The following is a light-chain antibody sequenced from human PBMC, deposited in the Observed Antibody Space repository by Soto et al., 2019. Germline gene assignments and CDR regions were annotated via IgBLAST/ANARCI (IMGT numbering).Light chain of an antibody. CDR3: QQRNNWPALT. CDR1: ETVSSF. Sequence: EIVLTQSPGTLSLSPGERATLSCRASETVSSFLAWYQQKPGQAPRLLIYDISHRATGVPARFSGSGSGKDFTLATSSLEPEDFAVYYGQQRNNWPALTCGGGTKVEIK. J-gene: IGKJ4*01. CDR2: DIS. V-gene: IGKV3-11*01.